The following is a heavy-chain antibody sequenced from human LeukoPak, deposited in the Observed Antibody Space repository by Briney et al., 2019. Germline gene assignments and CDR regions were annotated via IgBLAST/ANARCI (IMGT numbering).Heavy chain of an antibody. D-gene: IGHD3-10*01. CDR2: IYSGGST. CDR1: GFTVSSNY. Sequence: GGSLRLSCAASGFTVSSNYMSWVRQAPGKGLEWVSVIYSGGSTYYADSVKGRFTISRDNSKNTLYLQMNSLRAEDTAVYYCARDHRGSGSRYYYYYMDVWGKGTTVTIFS. J-gene: IGHJ6*03. CDR3: ARDHRGSGSRYYYYYMDV. V-gene: IGHV3-53*01.